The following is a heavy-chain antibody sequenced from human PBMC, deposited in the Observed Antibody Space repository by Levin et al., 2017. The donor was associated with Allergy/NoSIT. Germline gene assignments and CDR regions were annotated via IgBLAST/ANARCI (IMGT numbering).Heavy chain of an antibody. Sequence: SQTLSLPCTVSGGSVSSGSYYWSWLRQPPGKGLEWIGYIYYSGSTNYNPSLKSRVTISVDTSKNQFSLKLSSVTAADTAVYYCARGGQTGYDSSGYYYVGDAFDIWGQGTMVTVSS. V-gene: IGHV4-61*01. D-gene: IGHD3-22*01. J-gene: IGHJ3*02. CDR2: IYYSGST. CDR1: GGSVSSGSYY. CDR3: ARGGQTGYDSSGYYYVGDAFDI.